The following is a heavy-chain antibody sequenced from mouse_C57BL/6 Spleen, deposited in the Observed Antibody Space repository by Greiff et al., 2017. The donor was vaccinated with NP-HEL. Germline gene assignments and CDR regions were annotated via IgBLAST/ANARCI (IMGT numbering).Heavy chain of an antibody. V-gene: IGHV1-78*01. D-gene: IGHD4-1*01. Sequence: VQLQESDAELVKPGASVKISCKVSGYTFTDHTIHWMKQRPEQGLEWIGYIYPRDGSTKYNEKLKGKATLTADKSSSTAYMQLNSLTSEDSAVYFCARWSNWERYFDVWGTGTTVTVSS. CDR1: GYTFTDHT. CDR3: ARWSNWERYFDV. CDR2: IYPRDGST. J-gene: IGHJ1*03.